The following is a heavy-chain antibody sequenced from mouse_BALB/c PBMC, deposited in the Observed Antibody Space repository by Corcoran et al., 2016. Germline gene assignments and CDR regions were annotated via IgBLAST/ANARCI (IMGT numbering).Heavy chain of an antibody. Sequence: QIQLVQSGPELKKPGETVKISCKASGYTFTNYGMNWVKQAPGKGLKWMGWINTYTGEPTYADDFKGRFAFSLETSASTAYLQINNVKNEDTAKDFGAREPRAMDYWGQGTSVTVS. V-gene: IGHV9-3-1*01. CDR3: AREPRAMDY. CDR1: GYTFTNYG. J-gene: IGHJ4*01. CDR2: INTYTGEP.